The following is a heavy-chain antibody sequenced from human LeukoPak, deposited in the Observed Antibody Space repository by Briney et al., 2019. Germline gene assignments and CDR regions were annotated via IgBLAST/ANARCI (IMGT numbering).Heavy chain of an antibody. Sequence: SETLSLTCAVYGGSFSGYYWSWIRQPPGKGLEWIGYIYYSGSTNYNPSLKSRVTISVDTSKNQFSLKLSSVTAADTAVYYCARDHRLHYFDYWGQGTLVTVSS. CDR3: ARDHRLHYFDY. CDR1: GGSFSGYY. V-gene: IGHV4-59*01. J-gene: IGHJ4*02. D-gene: IGHD6-25*01. CDR2: IYYSGST.